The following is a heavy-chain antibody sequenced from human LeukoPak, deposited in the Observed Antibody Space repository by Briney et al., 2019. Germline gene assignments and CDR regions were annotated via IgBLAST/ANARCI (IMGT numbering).Heavy chain of an antibody. CDR2: IIPIFGTA. Sequence: ASVKVSCKASGGTFSSYAISWVRQAPGQGLEWMGGIIPIFGTANYAQKFQGRVTITADESTSTAYMELSSLRSEDTAVYYCTRMGSSWDYYGMDVWGQGTTVTASS. V-gene: IGHV1-69*13. CDR1: GGTFSSYA. J-gene: IGHJ6*02. CDR3: TRMGSSWDYYGMDV. D-gene: IGHD6-13*01.